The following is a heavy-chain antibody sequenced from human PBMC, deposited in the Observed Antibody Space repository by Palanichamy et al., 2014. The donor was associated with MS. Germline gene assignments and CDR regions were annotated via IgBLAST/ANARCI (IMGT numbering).Heavy chain of an antibody. CDR3: AKDHGDSVNYFDY. J-gene: IGHJ4*02. D-gene: IGHD5/OR15-5a*01. CDR1: GFTFRSYA. Sequence: VQLLESGGGLVQPGGSLRLSCAASGFTFRSYAMSWVRQAPGKGLEWVSGISGSGGSTYYADSVKGRFTISRDSSKNTLFLQMNSLRAEDTAVYYCAKDHGDSVNYFDYWGQGTLVTVSS. V-gene: IGHV3-23*01. CDR2: ISGSGGST.